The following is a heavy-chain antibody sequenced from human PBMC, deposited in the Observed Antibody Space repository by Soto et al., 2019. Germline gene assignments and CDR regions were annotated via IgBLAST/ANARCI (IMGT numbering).Heavy chain of an antibody. J-gene: IGHJ4*02. V-gene: IGHV3-21*01. CDR3: ARVHLGYCSGGSCPDRFPYYFDY. D-gene: IGHD2-15*01. CDR1: GFTFSNAW. CDR2: ISSSSSYI. Sequence: GGSLRLSCAASGFTFSNAWMNWVRQAPGKGLEWVSSISSSSSYIYYADSVKGRFTISRDNAKNSLYLQMNSLRAEDTAVYYCARVHLGYCSGGSCPDRFPYYFDYWGQGTLVTVSS.